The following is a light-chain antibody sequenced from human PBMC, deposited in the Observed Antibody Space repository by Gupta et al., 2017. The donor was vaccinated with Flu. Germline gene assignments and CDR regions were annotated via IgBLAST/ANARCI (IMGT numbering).Light chain of an antibody. J-gene: IGKJ1*01. CDR1: QSVSSSY. V-gene: IGKV3-20*01. Sequence: EIVLTQSPGTLSLSPGKRATLSCRASQSVSSSYLAWYQQKPGQAPRLLIYGASSRATGIPDRFSGSGSGTDFTLTISRLEPEDFAVYYGQQYGSSPGTFGQGTKVEIK. CDR2: GAS. CDR3: QQYGSSPGT.